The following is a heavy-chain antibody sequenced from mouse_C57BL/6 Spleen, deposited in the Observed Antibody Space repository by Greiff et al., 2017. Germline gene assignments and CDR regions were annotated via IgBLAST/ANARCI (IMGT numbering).Heavy chain of an antibody. CDR3: TRSKDYDWYFDV. D-gene: IGHD2-4*01. J-gene: IGHJ1*03. CDR2: IYPGNSDT. CDR1: GYTFTSYW. V-gene: IGHV1-5*01. Sequence: VQLQQSGTVLARPGASVKMSCKTSGYTFTSYWMHWVKQRPGQGLEWIGAIYPGNSDTSYNQKFKGKAKLTAVTSASTAYMELSSLTNEDSAVYYCTRSKDYDWYFDVWGTGTTVTVSS.